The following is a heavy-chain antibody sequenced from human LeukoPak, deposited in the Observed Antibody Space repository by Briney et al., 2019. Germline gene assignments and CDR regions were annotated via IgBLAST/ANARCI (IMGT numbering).Heavy chain of an antibody. CDR2: ISGSGGST. J-gene: IGHJ4*02. Sequence: GGSLRLSCAASGFTFSTFSSYGMHWVRQAPGKGLEWVSDISGSGGSTYYADSVKGRFTISRDNSKNTLYLQMNSLRAEDTAVYYCAKGSKVAAYFDYWGQGTLVTVAS. CDR1: GFTFSTFSSYG. D-gene: IGHD5-12*01. CDR3: AKGSKVAAYFDY. V-gene: IGHV3-23*01.